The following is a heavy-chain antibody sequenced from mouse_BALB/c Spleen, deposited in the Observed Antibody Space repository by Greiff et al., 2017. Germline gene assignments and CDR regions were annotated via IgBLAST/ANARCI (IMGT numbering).Heavy chain of an antibody. V-gene: IGHV1-39*01. Sequence: VQLQQTGPELVKPGASVKISCKASGYSFTDYIMLWVKQSHGKSLEWIGNINPYYGSTSYNLKFKGKATLTVDKSSSTAYMQLNSLTSEDSAVYYCARLWLLRGYAMDYWGQGTSVTVSS. J-gene: IGHJ4*01. CDR3: ARLWLLRGYAMDY. CDR2: INPYYGST. CDR1: GYSFTDYI. D-gene: IGHD2-3*01.